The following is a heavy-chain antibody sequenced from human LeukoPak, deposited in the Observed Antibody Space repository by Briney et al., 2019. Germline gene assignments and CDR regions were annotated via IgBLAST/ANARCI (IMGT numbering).Heavy chain of an antibody. CDR1: GYRFTSYW. CDR2: IYPGDSDT. J-gene: IGHJ4*02. V-gene: IGHV5-51*01. D-gene: IGHD6-19*01. CDR3: ARLAVAGTGPSNYFDY. Sequence: GESLKISCKGSGYRFTSYWIGWVRPMPGKGLEWMGIIYPGDSDTRYSPSFQGQVTISADKSISTAYLQWSSLKASDTAMYYCARLAVAGTGPSNYFDYWGQGTLVTVCS.